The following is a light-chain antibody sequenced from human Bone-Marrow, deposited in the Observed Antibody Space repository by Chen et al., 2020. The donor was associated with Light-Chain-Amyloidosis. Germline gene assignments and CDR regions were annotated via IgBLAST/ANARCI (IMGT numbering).Light chain of an antibody. CDR2: DDS. Sequence: SSVLTQPSSVSVAPGQTAPSACGGNTIGSTRVHCYQQTPGHAPLLVVDDDSDRPSGITERLSGSNSGKKATLTISRVEDRDEADYYCQVWDRSSDSPVFGGGTKLTVL. CDR3: QVWDRSSDSPV. J-gene: IGLJ3*02. V-gene: IGLV3-21*02. CDR1: TIGSTR.